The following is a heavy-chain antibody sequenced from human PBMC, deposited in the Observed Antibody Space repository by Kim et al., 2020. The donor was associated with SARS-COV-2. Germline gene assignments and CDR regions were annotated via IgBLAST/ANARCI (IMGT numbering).Heavy chain of an antibody. CDR3: ARDRGGSFDY. J-gene: IGHJ4*02. CDR1: GYTFTSYG. V-gene: IGHV1-18*04. D-gene: IGHD3-16*01. Sequence: ASVKVSCKASGYTFTSYGISWVRQAPGQGLEWLGWISANNVNTNYAQNLQGRVTMTTDTSTSTTYMELRSLRSDDTAVYYCARDRGGSFDYWGQGTLVTVSS. CDR2: ISANNVNT.